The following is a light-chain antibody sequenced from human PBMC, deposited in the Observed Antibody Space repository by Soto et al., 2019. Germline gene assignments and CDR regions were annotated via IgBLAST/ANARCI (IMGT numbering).Light chain of an antibody. CDR2: GAS. CDR1: QSVSSN. Sequence: EIVMTQSPATLSVSPGERATLSCRASQSVSSNLAWYQQKPGQAPRLLIYGASTRATGIPARFSGSGSGTEFTLTISSLQSEDFALYYCQQYNNWLWTFGQGTKVDI. J-gene: IGKJ1*01. V-gene: IGKV3D-15*01. CDR3: QQYNNWLWT.